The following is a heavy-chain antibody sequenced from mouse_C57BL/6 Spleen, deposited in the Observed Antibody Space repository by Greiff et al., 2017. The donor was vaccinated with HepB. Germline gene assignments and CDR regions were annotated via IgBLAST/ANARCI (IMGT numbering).Heavy chain of an antibody. CDR1: GYAFSSSW. D-gene: IGHD1-1*01. CDR2: IYPGDGDT. Sequence: VKLKESGPELVKPGASVKISCKASGYAFSSSWMNWVKQRPGKGLEWIGRIYPGDGDTNYTGKFKGKATLTADKSSSTAYMQLSSLTSEDSAVYCCARRDYDGSSHWYFDVWGTGTTVTVSS. J-gene: IGHJ1*03. V-gene: IGHV1-82*01. CDR3: ARRDYDGSSHWYFDV.